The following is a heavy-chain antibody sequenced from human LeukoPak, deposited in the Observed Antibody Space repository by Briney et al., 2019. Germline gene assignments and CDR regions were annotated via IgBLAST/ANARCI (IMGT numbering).Heavy chain of an antibody. V-gene: IGHV3-15*07. CDR3: TTGNWGPY. CDR1: GFTFSGAW. Sequence: PGGSLRLSCAASGFTFSGAWMNWVRQAPGKGLEWVGRIKRKTDGGTTDYAAPVKGRFTISRDDSKNTLYLQMNSLKTEDTAVYYCTTGNWGPYWGQGTLVTVSS. D-gene: IGHD7-27*01. CDR2: IKRKTDGGTT. J-gene: IGHJ4*02.